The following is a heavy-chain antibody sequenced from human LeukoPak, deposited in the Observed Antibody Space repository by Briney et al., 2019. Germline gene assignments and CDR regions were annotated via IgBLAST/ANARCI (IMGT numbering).Heavy chain of an antibody. Sequence: SGTLCLTSTVSGASLSSYYWTWIRQPPGEGLEWIGYIYYSGSTNYNPSLKSRVNISVDTSKNQFSLKLSSLTAADTAVYYSARGHHYFDYWGQGTLVTVSS. V-gene: IGHV4-59*01. CDR3: ARGHHYFDY. CDR2: IYYSGST. CDR1: GASLSSYY. J-gene: IGHJ4*02.